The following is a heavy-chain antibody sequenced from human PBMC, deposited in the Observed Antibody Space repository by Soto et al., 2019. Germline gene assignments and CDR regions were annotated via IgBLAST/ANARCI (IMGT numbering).Heavy chain of an antibody. J-gene: IGHJ6*02. V-gene: IGHV3-30*06. CDR3: ARLPGPLVSVLYIYPVDARETQADVDV. D-gene: IGHD2-15*01. Sequence: QVQLVQSGGGVVQPGGSLRLPCAAPGFTFSHYPIHWVRQGPGKGLEWVAVVSFDGSNKYYRDSVKGRFPISKDNVKNTLFLQMNDLRHEDTAVYYCARLPGPLVSVLYIYPVDARETQADVDVWGQGTSVTVSS. CDR1: GFTFSHYP. CDR2: VSFDGSNK.